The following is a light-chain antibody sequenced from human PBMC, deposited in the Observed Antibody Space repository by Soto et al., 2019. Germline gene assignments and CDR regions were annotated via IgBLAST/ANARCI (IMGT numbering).Light chain of an antibody. CDR3: AAWDDSLNGHVV. J-gene: IGLJ2*01. Sequence: QSVLTQPXSASXTPGXRXXISXXGSSSNVGSNTVNWYQQLPGTAPKLLIYSNNQRPSGVPDRFSGSKSGTSASLAISGLQSEDEADYYCAAWDDSLNGHVVFGGGTKLTVL. CDR2: SNN. CDR1: SSNVGSNT. V-gene: IGLV1-44*01.